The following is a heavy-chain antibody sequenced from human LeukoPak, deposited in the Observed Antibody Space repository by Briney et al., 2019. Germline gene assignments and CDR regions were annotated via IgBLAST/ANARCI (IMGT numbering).Heavy chain of an antibody. D-gene: IGHD3-10*01. CDR3: ARGPGARVY. CDR1: GFTFSSYS. Sequence: GGSLRLSCAASGFTFSSYSMNWVRQAPGKGLEWVSYISSSSSTIYYADSVKGRFTISRDNSKNTLYLRMNSLRAEDTAVYYCARGPGARVYWGQGTLVTVSS. J-gene: IGHJ4*02. CDR2: ISSSSSTI. V-gene: IGHV3-48*01.